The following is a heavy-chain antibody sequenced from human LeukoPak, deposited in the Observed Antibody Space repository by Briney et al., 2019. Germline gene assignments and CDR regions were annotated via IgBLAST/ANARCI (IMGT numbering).Heavy chain of an antibody. J-gene: IGHJ4*02. CDR3: ARVRLWFGEFPYYFDY. D-gene: IGHD3-10*01. Sequence: GGSPRLSCAASGFTFSSYWMSWVRQAPGKGLEWVANIKQDGSEKYYVDSVKGRFTISRDNAKNSLYLQMNSLRAEDTAVYYCARVRLWFGEFPYYFDYWGQGTLVTVSS. V-gene: IGHV3-7*01. CDR1: GFTFSSYW. CDR2: IKQDGSEK.